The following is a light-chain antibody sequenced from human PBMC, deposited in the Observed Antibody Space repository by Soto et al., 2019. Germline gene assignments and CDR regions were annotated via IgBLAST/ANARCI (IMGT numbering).Light chain of an antibody. Sequence: ILLTQSPGTLSVSPAERATLPCRASQGITSNYLAWYQQKPGQAPRLLIYGASSRATGIPDRFSASGSGTDFTLTISIREPEDCAVYSCQQYDSTTATFGQGTKGDIK. CDR2: GAS. V-gene: IGKV3-20*01. J-gene: IGKJ1*01. CDR1: QGITSNY. CDR3: QQYDSTTAT.